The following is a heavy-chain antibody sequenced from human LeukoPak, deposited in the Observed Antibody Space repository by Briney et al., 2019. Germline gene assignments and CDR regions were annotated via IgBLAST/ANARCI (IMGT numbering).Heavy chain of an antibody. J-gene: IGHJ4*02. CDR1: GFTFSKYC. CDR2: INTDGTVT. CDR3: ATKQWLAPPPDS. D-gene: IGHD6-19*01. Sequence: GGSLRLSCAASGFTFSKYCMLWVRQAPGKGLESVSRINTDGTVTTYADSVKGRFTVSRDNADNTMFLQMNSVRDEDTAVYYCATKQWLAPPPDSWGQGTPVTVSS. V-gene: IGHV3-74*01.